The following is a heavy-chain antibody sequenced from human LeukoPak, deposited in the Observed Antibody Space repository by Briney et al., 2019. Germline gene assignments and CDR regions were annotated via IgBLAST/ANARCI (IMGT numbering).Heavy chain of an antibody. CDR2: VYYSGNT. CDR1: GVSISSSNSY. V-gene: IGHV4-39*02. CDR3: AKDASGGLYYYYYYMDV. D-gene: IGHD3-16*01. Sequence: PSETLSLTCTVSGVSISSSNSYWGWIRQPPGKGLEWIGSVYYSGNTYYNASLKSQVSISIDTSKNQFSLRLTSVTAADTAVYYCAKDASGGLYYYYYYMDVWGKGTTVTVSS. J-gene: IGHJ6*03.